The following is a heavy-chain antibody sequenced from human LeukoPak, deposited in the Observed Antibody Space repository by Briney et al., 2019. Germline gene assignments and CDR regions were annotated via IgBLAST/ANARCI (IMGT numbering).Heavy chain of an antibody. CDR2: ISGDGGRT. V-gene: IGHV3-43*01. CDR1: VFTFNIYP. Sequence: GGPLTLSCAASVFTFNIYPMIWVRHARGGGLVGVSLISGDGGRTYYADSVKGRFTISRDNSKNSLYLQMNGLRTEDTALYYCTKDIGERGYSVHWGQGTLVTVSS. J-gene: IGHJ4*02. D-gene: IGHD5/OR15-5a*01. CDR3: TKDIGERGYSVH.